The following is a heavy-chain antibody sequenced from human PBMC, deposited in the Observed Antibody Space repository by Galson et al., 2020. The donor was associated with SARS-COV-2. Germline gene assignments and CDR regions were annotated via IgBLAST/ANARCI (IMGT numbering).Heavy chain of an antibody. Sequence: SETLSLTCTVSGGSISSSSYYWGWIRPPPGKGLEWIGSIYYSGSTYYNPSLKSRVTISVDTSKNQFSLKLSSVTAADTAVYYCAVQLWLRGGFDYWGQGTLVTVSS. CDR2: IYYSGST. CDR3: AVQLWLRGGFDY. J-gene: IGHJ4*02. D-gene: IGHD5-18*01. CDR1: GGSISSSSYY. V-gene: IGHV4-39*01.